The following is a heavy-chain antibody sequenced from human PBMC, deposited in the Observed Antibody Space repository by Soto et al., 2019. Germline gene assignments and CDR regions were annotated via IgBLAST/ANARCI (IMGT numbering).Heavy chain of an antibody. CDR3: AKGDNLGPKTGYAFDP. CDR2: TYFRSKWYN. V-gene: IGHV6-1*01. J-gene: IGHJ5*02. D-gene: IGHD5-12*01. Sequence: SPTLSLTCALSGDSVSGNTASWNWIRQSPSRGLEWLGRTYFRSKWYNDYAVSVKSRIIINPDTSNNQFSLQLNSVTPEDTAVYFCAKGDNLGPKTGYAFDPWGQGIMVTVSS. CDR1: GDSVSGNTAS.